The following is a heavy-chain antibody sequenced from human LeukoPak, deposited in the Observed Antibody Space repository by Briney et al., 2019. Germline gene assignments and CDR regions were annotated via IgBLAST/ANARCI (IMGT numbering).Heavy chain of an antibody. CDR1: GYTFINYG. V-gene: IGHV1-18*01. D-gene: IGHD3-22*01. Sequence: ASVKVSCKASGYTFINYGITWVRQAPGQGLEWMGWSSPYNGITNYTQKLQGRLTMTTDTSTTTAYMELRSLRSDDTAVYFCARGGFYDSTGYYYPYRNFLDYWGQGTLVTVSS. CDR2: SSPYNGIT. CDR3: ARGGFYDSTGYYYPYRNFLDY. J-gene: IGHJ4*02.